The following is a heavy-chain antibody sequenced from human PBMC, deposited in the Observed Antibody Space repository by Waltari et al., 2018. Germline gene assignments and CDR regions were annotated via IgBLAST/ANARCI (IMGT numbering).Heavy chain of an antibody. Sequence: EVQLVASEGGLVLPGRSLSLSCAAPGFSFDDYAMHRAMQAQGKGLEWVSGSSWNSGRIGDEDSVKGRCTITRDNAKKNLYLQMNRLRAEDTAVYYCGKDGSGSYYPDYDIDYWGQGTLVTVSS. V-gene: IGHV3-9*01. J-gene: IGHJ4*02. CDR3: GKDGSGSYYPDYDIDY. D-gene: IGHD3-10*01. CDR1: GFSFDDYA. CDR2: SSWNSGRI.